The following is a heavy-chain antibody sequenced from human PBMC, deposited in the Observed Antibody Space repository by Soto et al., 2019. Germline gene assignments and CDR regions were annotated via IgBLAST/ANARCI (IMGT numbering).Heavy chain of an antibody. Sequence: EEQLVESGGGLVQPGGSLRLSCAAAGFTFSSYWMHWVRQAPGKGPVWVSRINPDGSITTYADSVKGRFTISRDNAKNTLYLQMNSLRGDDTAVYYCARVPIGKYGVWNYWGQGTLVTVSS. CDR3: ARVPIGKYGVWNY. J-gene: IGHJ4*02. V-gene: IGHV3-74*01. CDR1: GFTFSSYW. CDR2: INPDGSIT. D-gene: IGHD2-8*01.